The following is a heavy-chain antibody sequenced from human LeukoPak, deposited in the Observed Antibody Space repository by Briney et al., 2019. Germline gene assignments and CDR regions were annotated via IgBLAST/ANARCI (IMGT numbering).Heavy chain of an antibody. V-gene: IGHV4-59*01. D-gene: IGHD4-23*01. CDR1: GGSTSSYY. CDR3: ARDARWASYWYFDL. CDR2: IYYSGST. Sequence: SETLSLTCTVSGGSTSSYYWSWIRQPPGKGLEWIGYIYYSGSTNYNPSLKSRVTISVDTSKNQFSLKLSSVTAADTAVYYCARDARWASYWYFDLWGRGTLVTVSS. J-gene: IGHJ2*01.